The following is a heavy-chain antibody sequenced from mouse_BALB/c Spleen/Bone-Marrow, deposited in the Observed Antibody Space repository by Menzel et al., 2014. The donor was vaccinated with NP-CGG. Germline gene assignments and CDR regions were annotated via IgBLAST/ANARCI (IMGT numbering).Heavy chain of an antibody. D-gene: IGHD2-4*01. Sequence: EVKLVESGPGLVKPSQSLSLTCTVTGYSITSDYAWNWIRQFPGNKLEWMGYISYSGSSSYNPSLKSRISITRDTSKNQFFLQLNSVTTEDTATYYCARFTYDYDAGGFDYWGQGTTLTVSS. CDR2: ISYSGSS. CDR3: ARFTYDYDAGGFDY. CDR1: GYSITSDYA. V-gene: IGHV3-2*02. J-gene: IGHJ2*01.